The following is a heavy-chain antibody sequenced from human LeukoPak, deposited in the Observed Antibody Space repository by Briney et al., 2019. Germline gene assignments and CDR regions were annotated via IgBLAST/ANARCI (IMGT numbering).Heavy chain of an antibody. J-gene: IGHJ4*02. D-gene: IGHD6-6*01. CDR3: ARDTVPGIAARPGYYFDY. CDR1: RFIFSTYG. CDR2: ISNDGSNK. Sequence: GESLRLSCAASRFIFSTYGKHWVRKAPGQGLEWVAVISNDGSNKYYADSVKGRFTISRDNSKNKLYLQMNSLRAEDTAVYDCARDTVPGIAARPGYYFDYWGPGTLVTVSS. V-gene: IGHV3-30*19.